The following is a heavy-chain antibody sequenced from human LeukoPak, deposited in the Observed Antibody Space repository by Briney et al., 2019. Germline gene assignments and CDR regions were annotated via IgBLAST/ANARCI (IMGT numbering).Heavy chain of an antibody. CDR1: GLTVSSNC. Sequence: GGSLRLSCAASGLTVSSNCMSWVRQAPGKGLEWVSVIYSGGRTYYADSVKVRFTISRDSSKNTLYLQMNSLRAEDTAVYYCASIVAAGTGYFAYSGHGAPVTLSS. CDR2: IYSGGRT. J-gene: IGHJ4*01. V-gene: IGHV3-66*01. D-gene: IGHD6-13*01. CDR3: ASIVAAGTGYFAY.